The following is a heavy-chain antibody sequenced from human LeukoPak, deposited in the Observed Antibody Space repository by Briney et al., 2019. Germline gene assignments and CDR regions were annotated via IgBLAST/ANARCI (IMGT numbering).Heavy chain of an antibody. D-gene: IGHD6-13*01. CDR1: IFTLSLYA. CDR2: LSDDGSNK. Sequence: GGSLRLSCAASIFTLSLYAMHCGRQAPGKGLEWVAVLSDDGSNKFYADSVKGRFTISRDNAKNSLYLQMNSLRVEDTGVYYSARVVSIAAACDFFDYWGQGTLVAVSS. V-gene: IGHV3-30*03. J-gene: IGHJ4*02. CDR3: ARVVSIAAACDFFDY.